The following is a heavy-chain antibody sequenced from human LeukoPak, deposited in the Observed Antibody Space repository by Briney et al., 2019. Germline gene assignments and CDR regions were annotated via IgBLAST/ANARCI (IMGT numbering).Heavy chain of an antibody. Sequence: GGSLRLSCGASGLTFSDFAMSWVRLAPGKGLEWVSSIEKDASRAYYADSVRGRFTVSRDNSKNTLYLQMSSLRVEDTALYYCAKQEGALIQNWCFDHWGLGTLVTVSS. D-gene: IGHD1-26*01. V-gene: IGHV3-23*03. CDR1: GLTFSDFA. CDR3: AKQEGALIQNWCFDH. J-gene: IGHJ4*02. CDR2: IEKDASRA.